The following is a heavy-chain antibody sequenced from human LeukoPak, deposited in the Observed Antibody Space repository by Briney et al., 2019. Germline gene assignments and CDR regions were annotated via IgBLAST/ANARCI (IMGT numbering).Heavy chain of an antibody. Sequence: GGSLRLSCAASGFTDNTNHMSWVRQAPGKGRQWVSIINNGDTTYYADSVKGRFTISRDDSKNTLYLQVNSLRVEDTAVYYCTRSTAWSRWDYWGPGTLVTVSS. CDR3: TRSTAWSRWDY. CDR1: GFTDNTNH. CDR2: INNGDTT. V-gene: IGHV3-66*01. J-gene: IGHJ4*02. D-gene: IGHD1-1*01.